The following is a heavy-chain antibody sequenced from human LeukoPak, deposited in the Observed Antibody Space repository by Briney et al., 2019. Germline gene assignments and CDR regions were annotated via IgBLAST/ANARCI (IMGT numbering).Heavy chain of an antibody. CDR1: GFSFSSYW. Sequence: GGSLRLSCAASGFSFSSYWVSWVRQAPGKGLEWVANIKQDGSEKYYVDSVKGRFTISRDSAKNSLYLQMNSLRAEDTAVYYCARDFGSSSSFDYWGQGTLVTVSS. D-gene: IGHD6-13*01. CDR2: IKQDGSEK. CDR3: ARDFGSSSSFDY. J-gene: IGHJ4*02. V-gene: IGHV3-7*01.